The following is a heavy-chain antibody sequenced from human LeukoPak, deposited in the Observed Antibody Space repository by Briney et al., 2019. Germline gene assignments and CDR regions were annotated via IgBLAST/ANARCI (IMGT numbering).Heavy chain of an antibody. CDR3: ARDKLEEGIVLMVYAYYYYYYGMDV. CDR2: ISAYNGNT. CDR1: GYTFTSYG. Sequence: GASVKVSCTASGYTFTSYGISWVRQAPGQGLEWMGWISAYNGNTNYAQKLQGRVTMTTDTSTSTAYMELRSLRSDDTAVYYCARDKLEEGIVLMVYAYYYYYYGMDVWGQGTTVTVSS. J-gene: IGHJ6*02. D-gene: IGHD2-8*01. V-gene: IGHV1-18*01.